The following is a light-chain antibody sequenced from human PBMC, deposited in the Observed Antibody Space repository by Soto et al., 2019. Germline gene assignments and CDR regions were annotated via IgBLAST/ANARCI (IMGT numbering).Light chain of an antibody. J-gene: IGKJ2*01. CDR1: QSITTY. CDR2: AAS. Sequence: DIQMTQSPSSLSASVGDRVTITCRASQSITTYLNWYQQKPGKAPKLLIYAASSLQSGVPSRFSGSGSGTDFTLIISSLQPEDFATYYCQQSYSTPPVFGQGTKLEIK. CDR3: QQSYSTPPV. V-gene: IGKV1-39*01.